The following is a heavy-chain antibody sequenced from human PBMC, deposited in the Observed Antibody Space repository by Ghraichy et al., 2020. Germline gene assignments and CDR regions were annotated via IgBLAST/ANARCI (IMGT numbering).Heavy chain of an antibody. V-gene: IGHV4-31*03. CDR1: GGSISSGSYY. Sequence: SQTLSLTCTVSGGSISSGSYYWNWIRQHPGKGLEWIGYISYSGSTYYNPSLKSRVTISVDTSKNQFSLKLSSVTVADTAVYYCARVPSSGWYNADYWGQGTLVTVSS. CDR3: ARVPSSGWYNADY. D-gene: IGHD6-19*01. CDR2: ISYSGST. J-gene: IGHJ4*02.